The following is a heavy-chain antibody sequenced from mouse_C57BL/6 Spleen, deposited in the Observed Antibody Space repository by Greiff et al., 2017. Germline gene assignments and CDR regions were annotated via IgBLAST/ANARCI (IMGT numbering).Heavy chain of an antibody. CDR2: ISDGGSYT. CDR3: ARYYYGSVYYFDY. V-gene: IGHV5-4*01. CDR1: GFTFSSYA. D-gene: IGHD1-1*01. Sequence: DVQLVESGGGLVKPGGSLKLSCAASGFTFSSYAMSWVRQTPEKRLEWVATISDGGSYTYYPDNVKGRFTISRDNAKNNLYLQMSHLKSEDTAMYYCARYYYGSVYYFDYWGQGTTLTVSS. J-gene: IGHJ2*01.